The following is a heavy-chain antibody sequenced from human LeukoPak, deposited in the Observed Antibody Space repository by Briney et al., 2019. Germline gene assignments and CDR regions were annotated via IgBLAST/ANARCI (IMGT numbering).Heavy chain of an antibody. D-gene: IGHD3-10*01. CDR1: GDSISSYY. Sequence: SETLSLTCTVSGDSISSYYWSCIPQPAGKGLEWIGHIYTSGSTNYNPSLKSRVTMSVDTSKNQFSLTLSSATAADTAGYYFARVSMVRGVIEDWWFYTWGQGTLVTVSS. CDR3: ARVSMVRGVIEDWWFYT. J-gene: IGHJ5*02. V-gene: IGHV4-4*07. CDR2: IYTSGST.